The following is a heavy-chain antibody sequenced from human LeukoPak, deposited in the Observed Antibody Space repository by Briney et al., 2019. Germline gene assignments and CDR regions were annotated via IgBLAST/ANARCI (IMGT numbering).Heavy chain of an antibody. D-gene: IGHD2-15*01. V-gene: IGHV4-4*07. J-gene: IGHJ4*02. CDR1: GGSISSYY. Sequence: SETLSLTCTVSGGSISSYYWSWIRQPAGKGLEWIGRIYTSGSTDYNPSLKSRVTMSVDTSKNQFSLKLTSVTAADTAVYYCARDRISRSYFDYWGQGTLVTVSS. CDR2: IYTSGST. CDR3: ARDRISRSYFDY.